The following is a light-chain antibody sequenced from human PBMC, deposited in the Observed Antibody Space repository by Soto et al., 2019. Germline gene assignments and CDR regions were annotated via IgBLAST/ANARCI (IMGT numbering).Light chain of an antibody. CDR1: QHVSSN. J-gene: IGKJ2*01. Sequence: EIVMTQSPATLSVSPVGSATLSCRASQHVSSNFAWYRQKPGQAPTLLIYRASTRAAGIPARFSGSGSGTEFTLTISSLQSEDFAVYYCQQYNNWPYTCGQGTKLEIK. CDR2: RAS. V-gene: IGKV3-15*01. CDR3: QQYNNWPYT.